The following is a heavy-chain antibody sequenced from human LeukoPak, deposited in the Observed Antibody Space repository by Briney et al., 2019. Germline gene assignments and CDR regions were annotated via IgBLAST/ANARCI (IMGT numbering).Heavy chain of an antibody. J-gene: IGHJ3*02. Sequence: ASVKVSCKASGYTFTSYGISWVRQAPGQGLEWMGWISAYNGNTNYAQKLQGRVTMTTDTSTSTAYMELRSLRSDDTAVYYRARDPNSSGYYLWGAFDIWGQGTMVTVSS. CDR1: GYTFTSYG. D-gene: IGHD3-22*01. CDR2: ISAYNGNT. V-gene: IGHV1-18*01. CDR3: ARDPNSSGYYLWGAFDI.